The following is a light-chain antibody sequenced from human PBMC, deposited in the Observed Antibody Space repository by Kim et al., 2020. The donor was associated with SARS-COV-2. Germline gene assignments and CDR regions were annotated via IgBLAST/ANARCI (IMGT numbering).Light chain of an antibody. CDR3: QEYKSDSWT. V-gene: IGKV1-5*01. CDR2: DAS. J-gene: IGKJ1*01. CDR1: QSINIW. Sequence: GDRVTITCRASQSINIWLAWYQQKPGKAPNLLIYDASNLETGVPSRFSGSGSGTQFTLNISSLQPDDFATYYCQEYKSDSWTFGQGTKVDIK.